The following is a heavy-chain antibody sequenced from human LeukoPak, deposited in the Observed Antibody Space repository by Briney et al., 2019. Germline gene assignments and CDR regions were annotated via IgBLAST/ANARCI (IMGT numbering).Heavy chain of an antibody. D-gene: IGHD3-16*01. V-gene: IGHV4-38-2*02. CDR2: IYHSGST. CDR1: GYSISSGYY. Sequence: SETLSHTCTVSGYSISSGYYWGWIRQPPGKGLEWIGSIYHSGSTYYNSSLKSRVTISVDTSKNQFSLKLSSVTAADTAVYYCARAGSYYDYAWGSYSIDYWGQGTLVTVSS. CDR3: ARAGSYYDYAWGSYSIDY. J-gene: IGHJ4*02.